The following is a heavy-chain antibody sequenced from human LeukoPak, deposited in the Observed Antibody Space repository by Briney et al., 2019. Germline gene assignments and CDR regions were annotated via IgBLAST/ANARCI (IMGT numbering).Heavy chain of an antibody. Sequence: KPSETLSLTCQVYGGSFSGYYWSWIRQPPGKGLEWIGEINHSGSTNYNPSLKSRVTISVDTSKNQFSLKLSSVTAADTAVYYCARRGVVPAARRQFDYWGQGTLVTVSS. D-gene: IGHD2-2*01. J-gene: IGHJ4*02. V-gene: IGHV4-34*01. CDR2: INHSGST. CDR1: GGSFSGYY. CDR3: ARRGVVPAARRQFDY.